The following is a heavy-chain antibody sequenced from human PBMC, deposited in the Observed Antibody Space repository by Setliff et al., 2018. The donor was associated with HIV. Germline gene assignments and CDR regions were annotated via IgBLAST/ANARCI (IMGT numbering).Heavy chain of an antibody. CDR3: ARGGYYYYFGVDV. Sequence: SETLSLTCTVSGGSISSETFSWNWIRQPAGKGLEWIGRIYTSGSTDYNPSLKSRVTMSADTPKNQFSLKLSSVTAADTAVYYCARGGYYYYFGVDVWGQGTTVTVSS. D-gene: IGHD3-16*01. CDR2: IYTSGST. CDR1: GGSISSETFS. J-gene: IGHJ6*02. V-gene: IGHV4-61*02.